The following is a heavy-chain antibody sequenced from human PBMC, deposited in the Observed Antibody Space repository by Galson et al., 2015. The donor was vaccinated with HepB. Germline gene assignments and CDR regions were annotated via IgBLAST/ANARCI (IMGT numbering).Heavy chain of an antibody. CDR3: ARDLRLRYYYGMDV. Sequence: SLRLSCAASGFTFSSSWMSWVRQAPGKGLQWVANIKQDGSEKYYVDSVKGRFTISRDNAKNSLYLQMNSLRAEDTAVYHCARDLRLRYYYGMDVWGQGTTVTVSS. V-gene: IGHV3-7*01. J-gene: IGHJ6*02. CDR2: IKQDGSEK. CDR1: GFTFSSSW. D-gene: IGHD2-21*02.